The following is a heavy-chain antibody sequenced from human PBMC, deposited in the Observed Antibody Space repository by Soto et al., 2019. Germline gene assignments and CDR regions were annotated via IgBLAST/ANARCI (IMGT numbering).Heavy chain of an antibody. CDR1: GFTVSDDY. CDR2: IYSSGNT. CDR3: ARDRHSYYHLGY. J-gene: IGHJ4*02. Sequence: VSLRLSCAASGFTVSDDYMSWVRQARGKGLDRVSVIYSSGNTYYADSVKGRFTIYRDSSKNTLYLQMNSLRAEDTAVFYRARDRHSYYHLGYWGQGTVVTVSS. V-gene: IGHV3-53*01. D-gene: IGHD4-4*01.